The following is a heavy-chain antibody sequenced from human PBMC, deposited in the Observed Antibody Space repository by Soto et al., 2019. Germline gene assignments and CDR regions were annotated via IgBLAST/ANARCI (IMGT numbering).Heavy chain of an antibody. CDR2: ISSSSSYI. Sequence: VGSLRLSCAASGFTFSSYSMNWVRQAPGKGLEWVSSISSSSSYIYYADSVKGRFTISRDNAKNSLYLQMNSLRAEDTAVYYCARGSRAAAGYGMDVWGQGTTVTVSS. D-gene: IGHD6-13*01. CDR1: GFTFSSYS. J-gene: IGHJ6*02. V-gene: IGHV3-21*01. CDR3: ARGSRAAAGYGMDV.